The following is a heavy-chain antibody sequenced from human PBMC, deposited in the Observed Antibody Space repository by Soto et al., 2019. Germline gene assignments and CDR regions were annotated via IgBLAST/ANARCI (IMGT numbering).Heavy chain of an antibody. CDR3: ARERDSFDY. V-gene: IGHV1-46*01. Sequence: QVQLVQSGAEVTEPGASVKVSCKTSGFTFTLHYIHWVRQAPGQGLEWVGMVNAGDGSATYAREFRDKVSMTWDTSTSTVYLDLNSLNSEDTAIYYCARERDSFDYWGQGTLVSVSP. D-gene: IGHD3-22*01. J-gene: IGHJ4*02. CDR1: GFTFTLHY. CDR2: VNAGDGSA.